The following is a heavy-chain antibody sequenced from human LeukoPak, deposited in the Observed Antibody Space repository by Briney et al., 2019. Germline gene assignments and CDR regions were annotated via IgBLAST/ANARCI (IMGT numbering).Heavy chain of an antibody. CDR3: ARVPRSYYYYYMDV. Sequence: ASETLSLTCAVYGGSFSGYYWSWIRQPPGKGLEWIGEINHSGSTNYNPSLKSRVTISVDTSKNQFSLKLSSVTAADTAVYYCARVPRSYYYYYMDVWGKGTTVTVSS. V-gene: IGHV4-34*01. CDR2: INHSGST. J-gene: IGHJ6*03. CDR1: GGSFSGYY.